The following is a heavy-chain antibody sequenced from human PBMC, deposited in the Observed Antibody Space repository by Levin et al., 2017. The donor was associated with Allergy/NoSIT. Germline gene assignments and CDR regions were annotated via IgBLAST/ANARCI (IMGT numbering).Heavy chain of an antibody. CDR1: GFTFSSYW. D-gene: IGHD3-22*01. Sequence: GGSLRLSCAASGFTFSSYWMHWVRQAPGKGLVWVSRFNSDGSITSYADSVKGRFTISRDNAKNTLYLQMNSLRVEDTAVYYCAREFKAPYYDDTSGFRDALDIWGQGTMVTVSS. J-gene: IGHJ3*02. V-gene: IGHV3-74*01. CDR2: FNSDGSIT. CDR3: AREFKAPYYDDTSGFRDALDI.